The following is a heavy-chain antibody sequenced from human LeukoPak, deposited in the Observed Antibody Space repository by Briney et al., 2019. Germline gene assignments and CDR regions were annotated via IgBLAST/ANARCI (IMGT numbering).Heavy chain of an antibody. V-gene: IGHV3-33*01. D-gene: IGHD3-16*01. CDR1: GFTFSSYG. J-gene: IGHJ4*02. Sequence: GGSLRLSCAASGFTFSSYGMHWVRQAPGKGLEGVAVIWYDGSNKYYADSVKGRFTISRDNSKNTLYLQMNSLRAEDTAVYYCARDFGGVGFDYWGQGTLVTVSS. CDR3: ARDFGGVGFDY. CDR2: IWYDGSNK.